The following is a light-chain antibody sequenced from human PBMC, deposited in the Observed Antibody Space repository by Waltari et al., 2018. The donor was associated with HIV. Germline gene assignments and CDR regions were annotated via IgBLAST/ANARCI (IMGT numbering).Light chain of an antibody. J-gene: IGKJ3*01. V-gene: IGKV1-6*01. CDR2: AAS. Sequence: ALQMTQSPPSLSASVGDRVTITCRASQNIRRDLGWYQQKPGKAPKLLIYAASTLQTGVSSRFRGGGSGTEFTLTINGLQSEDSATYYCLQDDSFPLTFGPGTKVDLK. CDR3: LQDDSFPLT. CDR1: QNIRRD.